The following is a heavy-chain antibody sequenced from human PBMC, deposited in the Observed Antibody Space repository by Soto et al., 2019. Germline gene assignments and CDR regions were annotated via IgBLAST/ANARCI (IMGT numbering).Heavy chain of an antibody. J-gene: IGHJ4*02. CDR3: AKDLSIAARPNY. CDR2: ISGSGGST. CDR1: GFTFSSYA. V-gene: IGHV3-23*01. D-gene: IGHD6-6*01. Sequence: GGSMSLSCAASGFTFSSYAMSWVRQAPGKGLEWVSAISGSGGSTYYADSVKGRFTISRDNSKNTLYLQMNSLRAEDTAVYYCAKDLSIAARPNYWGQGTLVTVSS.